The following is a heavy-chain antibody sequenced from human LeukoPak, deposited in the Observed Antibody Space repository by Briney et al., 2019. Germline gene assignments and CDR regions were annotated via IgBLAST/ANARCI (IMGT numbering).Heavy chain of an antibody. D-gene: IGHD2-15*01. CDR2: IYYSGST. V-gene: IGHV4-59*01. J-gene: IGHJ4*02. CDR3: ARALTPGFCSGGTCSYFDF. Sequence: SETLSLTCAVYGGSFSGYYWSWIRQPPGKGLEWIGSIYYSGSTNYNPSLKSRVTISVDTSKNQFSLKVSSVTAADTAVYYCARALTPGFCSGGTCSYFDFWGQGTLVTVSS. CDR1: GGSFSGYY.